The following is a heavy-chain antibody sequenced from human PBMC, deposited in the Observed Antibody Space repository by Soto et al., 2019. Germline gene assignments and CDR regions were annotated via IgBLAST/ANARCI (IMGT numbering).Heavy chain of an antibody. CDR1: GGSFSGYY. J-gene: IGHJ5*02. D-gene: IGHD2-15*01. CDR2: INHSGST. CDR3: ARGFRFCSGGSCYSGWFDP. V-gene: IGHV4-34*01. Sequence: QVQLQQWGAGLLKPSETLSLTCVVYGGSFSGYYWSWIRQPPGKGVEWIGEINHSGSTNYNPSLTSRVTISVHTSKHQSSLKLSCVTAADTAVYYCARGFRFCSGGSCYSGWFDPWGQGTLVTVSS.